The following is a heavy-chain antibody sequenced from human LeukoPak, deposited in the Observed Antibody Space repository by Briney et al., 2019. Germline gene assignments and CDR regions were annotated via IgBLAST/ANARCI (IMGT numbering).Heavy chain of an antibody. D-gene: IGHD3-3*02. Sequence: KPSETLSLTCTVSTGSFSSRSYYWGWIRQPPGKGLEWIGTISSGGSTDYNSSLKSRVTMSLDTSKTQFSLKVISVTAADTATYYCARDISSTWFYYWGQGTLVTVSS. CDR2: ISSGGST. J-gene: IGHJ4*02. CDR3: ARDISSTWFYY. V-gene: IGHV4-39*07. CDR1: TGSFSSRSYY.